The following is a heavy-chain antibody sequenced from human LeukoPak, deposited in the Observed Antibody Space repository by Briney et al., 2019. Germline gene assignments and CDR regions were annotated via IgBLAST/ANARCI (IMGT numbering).Heavy chain of an antibody. CDR2: IYYSGST. J-gene: IGHJ4*02. Sequence: SETLSLTCTVSGGSISSGGYYWSWIRQHPGKGLEWIGYIYYSGSTYYNPSLKSRVTISVDTSKNQFSLKLSSVTAADTAVYYCARREHGSWDFDYWGQGTLVTVSS. V-gene: IGHV4-31*03. CDR3: ARREHGSWDFDY. CDR1: GGSISSGGYY. D-gene: IGHD6-13*01.